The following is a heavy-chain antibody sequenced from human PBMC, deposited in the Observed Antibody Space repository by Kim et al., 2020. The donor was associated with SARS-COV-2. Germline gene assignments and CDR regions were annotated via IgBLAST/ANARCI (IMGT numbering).Heavy chain of an antibody. V-gene: IGHV4-4*07. J-gene: IGHJ6*02. D-gene: IGHD3-10*01. CDR1: GGSISSYY. Sequence: SETLSLTCTVSGGSISSYYWSWIRQPAGKGLEWIGRIYTSGSTNYNPSLKSGVTMSVDTSKNQFSLKLSSVTAADTAVYYCARTVSPYYYGSGTLYGMDVWGQGTTVTVSS. CDR2: IYTSGST. CDR3: ARTVSPYYYGSGTLYGMDV.